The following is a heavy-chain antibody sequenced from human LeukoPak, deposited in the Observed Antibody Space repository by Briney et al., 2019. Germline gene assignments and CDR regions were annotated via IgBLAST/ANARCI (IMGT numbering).Heavy chain of an antibody. J-gene: IGHJ5*01. CDR1: GFTFSSYS. D-gene: IGHD6-19*01. Sequence: QPGGSLRLSCAASGFTFSSYSMSWVRQAPGKGLEWVSGISAGGDHTYYADSVKGRFTISRDSSKNTLSLQMNSLRAEDTAVYYCAKMYQYTSGWFHFWGQGTLVTVSS. CDR3: AKMYQYTSGWFHF. V-gene: IGHV3-23*01. CDR2: ISAGGDHT.